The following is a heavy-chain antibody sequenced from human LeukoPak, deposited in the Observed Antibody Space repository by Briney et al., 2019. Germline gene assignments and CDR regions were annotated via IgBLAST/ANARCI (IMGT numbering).Heavy chain of an antibody. Sequence: GGSLRLSCAASGFTFSNYAMSWVRQAPGKGLEWVSAISDNGGRTYYVDSVRDRFTISRDNSKNTLYLQMNSLRAEDTAVYYCAKSYSYGSGSYFKTFDYWGQGTLVTVSS. CDR1: GFTFSNYA. D-gene: IGHD3-10*01. CDR2: ISDNGGRT. CDR3: AKSYSYGSGSYFKTFDY. J-gene: IGHJ4*02. V-gene: IGHV3-23*01.